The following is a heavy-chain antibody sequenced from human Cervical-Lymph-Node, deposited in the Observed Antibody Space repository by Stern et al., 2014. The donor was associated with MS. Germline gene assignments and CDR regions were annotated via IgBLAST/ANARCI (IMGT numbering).Heavy chain of an antibody. Sequence: QVQLVESGGGLVKPGGSLRLSCAASGFSFRNYYMSWIRQAPGKGLEWVSYISSSGDHIDCADSVKGRFTISRDNAKNSLYLQMNSLRADDTAIYYCVRADGSTDDYWGQGTLVTVSS. J-gene: IGHJ4*02. CDR1: GFSFRNYY. CDR2: ISSSGDHI. V-gene: IGHV3-11*01. D-gene: IGHD3-10*01. CDR3: VRADGSTDDY.